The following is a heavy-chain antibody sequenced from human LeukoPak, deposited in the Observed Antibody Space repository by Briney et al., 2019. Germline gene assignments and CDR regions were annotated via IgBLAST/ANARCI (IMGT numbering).Heavy chain of an antibody. CDR2: IYYSGST. CDR1: GGSISSTNYY. CDR3: ARHSSGLHAFDI. J-gene: IGHJ3*02. D-gene: IGHD3-10*01. V-gene: IGHV4-39*01. Sequence: SETLSLICTVSGGSISSTNYYWGWIRQPPGKGVEWVGSIYYSGSTYYNPSLKSRVTISVDTSKNQFSLKLSSVTAADTAVYYCARHSSGLHAFDIWGQGTMATVSS.